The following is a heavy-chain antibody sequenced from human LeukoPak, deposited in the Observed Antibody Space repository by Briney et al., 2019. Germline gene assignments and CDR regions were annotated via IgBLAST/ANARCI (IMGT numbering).Heavy chain of an antibody. CDR3: ARGREPYYYFDY. V-gene: IGHV1-69*05. CDR2: IIPIFGTA. Sequence: SVKVSCKASGGTFSSYAISWVRQAPGQGLEWMGGIIPIFGTANYAQKFQGRVTITTDESTSTAYMELSSLRSEDTAVYYCARGREPYYYFDYWGQGTLVTVSS. D-gene: IGHD5-24*01. CDR1: GGTFSSYA. J-gene: IGHJ4*02.